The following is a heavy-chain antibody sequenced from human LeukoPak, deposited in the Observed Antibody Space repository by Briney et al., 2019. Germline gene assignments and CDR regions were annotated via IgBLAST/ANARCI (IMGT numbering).Heavy chain of an antibody. CDR3: ARVVVPAAPPDY. D-gene: IGHD2-2*01. J-gene: IGHJ4*02. Sequence: PGGSLRLSCAASGFTFSSYAMHWVRQAPGKGLEWVAVISYDGSNKYYADSVKGRFTISRDNSKNTLYLQMNSLRAEDTAVYYRARVVVPAAPPDYWGQGTLVTVSS. V-gene: IGHV3-30*04. CDR1: GFTFSSYA. CDR2: ISYDGSNK.